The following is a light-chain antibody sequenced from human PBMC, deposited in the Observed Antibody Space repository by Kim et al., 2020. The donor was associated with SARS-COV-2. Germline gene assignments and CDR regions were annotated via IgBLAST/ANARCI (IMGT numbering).Light chain of an antibody. Sequence: VAPGTTSSITCGGSAFGGNRVHWYQQKSGLAPVMVIYSNTDRPSGIPERFSGSISGNTATLTISRVEAGDEADYYCQVWDSGKHKVFGGGTQLTVL. J-gene: IGLJ2*01. V-gene: IGLV3-21*04. CDR1: AFGGNR. CDR2: SNT. CDR3: QVWDSGKHKV.